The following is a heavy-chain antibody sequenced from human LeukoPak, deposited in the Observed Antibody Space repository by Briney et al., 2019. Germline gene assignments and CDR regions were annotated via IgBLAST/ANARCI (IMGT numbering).Heavy chain of an antibody. D-gene: IGHD3-10*01. V-gene: IGHV4-38-2*01. J-gene: IGHJ2*01. Sequence: SETLSLTCAVSGYAISSGYYWGWIRQPPGKGLEWIATIHHTGVTYYNPSLTSRATISLDTSNNQFSLKLSSLTAADTAVYYCANSLGYYRASGPDCYFDLWGRGTLVTVSS. CDR2: IHHTGVT. CDR1: GYAISSGYY. CDR3: ANSLGYYRASGPDCYFDL.